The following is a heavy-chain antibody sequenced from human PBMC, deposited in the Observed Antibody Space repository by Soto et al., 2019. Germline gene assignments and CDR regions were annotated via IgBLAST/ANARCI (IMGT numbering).Heavy chain of an antibody. V-gene: IGHV1-8*01. D-gene: IGHD1-7*01. Sequence: QVQLVQSGAEVKKPGASVKVSCKASGYTFTSYDINWVRQATGQGLEWMGWMNPNSGNTGYAQKFQGRVTMTRNTSISTAYMELSSPRSEDTAVYYCARFANYAPYYYYMDVWGKGTTVTVSS. J-gene: IGHJ6*03. CDR2: MNPNSGNT. CDR3: ARFANYAPYYYYMDV. CDR1: GYTFTSYD.